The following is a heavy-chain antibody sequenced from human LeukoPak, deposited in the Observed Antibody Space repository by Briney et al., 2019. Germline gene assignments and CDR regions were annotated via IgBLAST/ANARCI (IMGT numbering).Heavy chain of an antibody. Sequence: SEALSLTCTVSGGSISSGDYYWSWIRQPPGKGLEWIGYIYYSGSTYYNPSLKSRVTISVDTSKNQFSLKLSSVTAADTAVYYCARGHSGGSCQVDYWGQGTLVIVSS. J-gene: IGHJ4*02. CDR1: GGSISSGDYY. CDR3: ARGHSGGSCQVDY. D-gene: IGHD2-15*01. CDR2: IYYSGST. V-gene: IGHV4-30-4*01.